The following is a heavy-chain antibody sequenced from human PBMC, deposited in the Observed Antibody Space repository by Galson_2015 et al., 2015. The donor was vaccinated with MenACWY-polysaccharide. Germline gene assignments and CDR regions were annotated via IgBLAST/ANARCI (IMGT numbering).Heavy chain of an antibody. Sequence: SLRLSCAASGFTVSSNYMSWVRQAPGKGLEWVSVIYSDGTTYYADSVKGRFTISRDSSKNTLYLQMNSLRAVDTAVYYCARDQMVNSNPYFFMAVWGKGTTVTVSS. V-gene: IGHV3-53*01. D-gene: IGHD2/OR15-2a*01. CDR1: GFTVSSNY. J-gene: IGHJ6*03. CDR3: ARDQMVNSNPYFFMAV. CDR2: IYSDGTT.